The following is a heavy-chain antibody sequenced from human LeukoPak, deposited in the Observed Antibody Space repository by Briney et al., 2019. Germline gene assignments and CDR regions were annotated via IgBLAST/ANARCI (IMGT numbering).Heavy chain of an antibody. CDR2: ISYDGSNK. J-gene: IGHJ4*02. Sequence: GGPLRLSCAASGFTFITYAMHWVRQAPGKGLEWVAVISYDGSNKFYADSVKGRFTISRDNSKSTVYLQMNSLRPEETAVYYCVRDYSIGAAAGPSDYWGQGTLVTVSS. CDR3: VRDYSIGAAAGPSDY. D-gene: IGHD6-25*01. V-gene: IGHV3-30-3*01. CDR1: GFTFITYA.